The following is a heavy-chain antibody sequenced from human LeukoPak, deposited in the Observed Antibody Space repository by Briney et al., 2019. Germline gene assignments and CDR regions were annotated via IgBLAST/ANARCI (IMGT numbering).Heavy chain of an antibody. V-gene: IGHV4-39*07. J-gene: IGHJ4*02. CDR3: ARGFGSSGYYYDHYFDY. CDR2: IYYSGST. CDR1: GGSISSNNYY. Sequence: SETLSLTCTVSGGSISSNNYYWGWIRQPPGKGLEWIGSIYYSGSTYYNPSLKSRVTISVDTSKNQFSLKLSSVTAADTAVYYCARGFGSSGYYYDHYFDYWGQGTLVTVSS. D-gene: IGHD3-22*01.